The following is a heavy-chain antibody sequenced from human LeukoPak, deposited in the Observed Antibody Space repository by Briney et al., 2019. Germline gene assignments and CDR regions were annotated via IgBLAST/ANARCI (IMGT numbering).Heavy chain of an antibody. J-gene: IGHJ4*02. CDR1: GGSISPYY. CDR2: IYYSGST. Sequence: SETLSLTCTVSGGSISPYYWSWIRQPPGKGLELIGYIYYSGSTNYNPSLKSRVTISVDTSQNQFSLKLNSVTAADTAVYFCVRVAVTTGLEFDYWGQGILVTVSS. V-gene: IGHV4-59*01. CDR3: VRVAVTTGLEFDY. D-gene: IGHD3-9*01.